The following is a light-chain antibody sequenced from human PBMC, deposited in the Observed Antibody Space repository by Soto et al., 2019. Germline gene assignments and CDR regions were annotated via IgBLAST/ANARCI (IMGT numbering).Light chain of an antibody. CDR1: QSISSW. CDR2: TAS. V-gene: IGKV1-5*01. J-gene: IGKJ1*01. CDR3: QQFSSYSRT. Sequence: DIQMTQSPSTLSASVGDRVTITCRATQSISSWLAWYQQKPGKAPKLLIYTASNLDSGVPSRFSGSGSGTEFTRTISSLQPDDFATYYCQQFSSYSRTFGQGTKVEMK.